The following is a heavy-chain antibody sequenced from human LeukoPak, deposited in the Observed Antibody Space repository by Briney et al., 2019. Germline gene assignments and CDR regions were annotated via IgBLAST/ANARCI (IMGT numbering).Heavy chain of an antibody. V-gene: IGHV3-7*03. Sequence: PGGSLRLSCAASGFTFSSYWMSWVRQAPGKGLEWVANIKQDGSEKYYVDSVKGRFTISRDSAKNSLYLQMNSLRAEDTAVYYCARANNTIFPGYFDYWGQGTLVTVSS. CDR2: IKQDGSEK. D-gene: IGHD3-3*01. CDR3: ARANNTIFPGYFDY. J-gene: IGHJ4*02. CDR1: GFTFSSYW.